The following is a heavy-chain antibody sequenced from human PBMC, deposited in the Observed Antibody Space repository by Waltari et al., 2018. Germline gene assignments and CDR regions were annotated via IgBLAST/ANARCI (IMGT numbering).Heavy chain of an antibody. CDR1: CGSISSYY. Sequence: QVQLQESGPGLVKPSETLSLTCTVSCGSISSYYWSWIRQPAGKGMEWIGRIYTSGSTNYNPSLKSRVTMSVDTSKNQFSLKLSSVTAADTAVYYCARDHGYCSSTSCYNYYGMDVWGQGTTVTVSS. CDR2: IYTSGST. CDR3: ARDHGYCSSTSCYNYYGMDV. J-gene: IGHJ6*02. V-gene: IGHV4-4*07. D-gene: IGHD2-2*02.